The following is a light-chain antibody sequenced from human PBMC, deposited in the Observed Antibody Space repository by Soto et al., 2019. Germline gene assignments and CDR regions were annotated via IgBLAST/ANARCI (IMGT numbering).Light chain of an antibody. J-gene: IGKJ1*01. CDR3: GHRDSTHPT. CDR1: QSISSY. CDR2: AAS. V-gene: IGKV1-39*01. Sequence: DIQMTQAPSSLSASVGDRVTITFRASQSISSYLSWYQQKPGKAPKLLIYAASSLQSGVPSRLSGSGSRRYGTLTVSTLQPEDFGTYYCGHRDSTHPTLGQGTKVDIK.